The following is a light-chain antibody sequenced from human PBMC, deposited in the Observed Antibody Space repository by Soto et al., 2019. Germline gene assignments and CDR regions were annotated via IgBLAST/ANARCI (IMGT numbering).Light chain of an antibody. J-gene: IGLJ1*01. CDR3: QSYDSSLSGSSYV. V-gene: IGLV1-40*01. CDR2: GNS. Sequence: QSVLTQPPSLSGAPVQRVTISCTGSSSNIGAGYDVHWYQQLPGTAPKLLIYGNSNRPSGVPDRFSGSKSGTSASLAITGLQAEDEADYYCQSYDSSLSGSSYVFGTGTKLTVL. CDR1: SSNIGAGYD.